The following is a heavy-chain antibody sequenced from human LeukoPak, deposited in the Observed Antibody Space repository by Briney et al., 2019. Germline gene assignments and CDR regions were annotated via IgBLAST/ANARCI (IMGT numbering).Heavy chain of an antibody. CDR2: ISYDGSNK. V-gene: IGHV3-30-3*01. CDR3: AKDRWMDFWSGETYIDY. CDR1: GFTFSSYA. D-gene: IGHD3-3*01. J-gene: IGHJ4*02. Sequence: GSLRLSCAASGFTFSSYAMHWVRQAPGKGLEWVAVISYDGSNKYYADSVKGRFTISRDNSKNTLYLQMNSLRAEDTAVYYCAKDRWMDFWSGETYIDYWGQGTQVTVSS.